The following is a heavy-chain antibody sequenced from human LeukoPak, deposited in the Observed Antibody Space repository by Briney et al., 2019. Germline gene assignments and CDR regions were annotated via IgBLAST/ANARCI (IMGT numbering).Heavy chain of an antibody. CDR2: IEQDGSEK. Sequence: PGGSLRLSCAASGFSFSNYWMSWVRQAPGKGLEWVATIEQDGSEKYYVDSVKGRFTVSSDNANNSLYLQMNSLRAEDTAVYYCAKQDYGSGIFDYWGQGTLVTVSS. J-gene: IGHJ4*02. D-gene: IGHD3-10*01. CDR3: AKQDYGSGIFDY. CDR1: GFSFSNYW. V-gene: IGHV3-7*01.